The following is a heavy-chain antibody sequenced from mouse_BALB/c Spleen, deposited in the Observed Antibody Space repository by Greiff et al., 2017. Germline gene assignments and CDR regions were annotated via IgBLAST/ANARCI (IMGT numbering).Heavy chain of an antibody. D-gene: IGHD4-1*01. CDR3: ARDWGSFAY. J-gene: IGHJ3*01. Sequence: EVQLQESGPGLVKPSQSLSLTCTVTGYSITSDYAWNWIRQFPGNKLEWMGYISYSGSTSYNPSLKSRISITRDTSKNQFFLQLNSVTTEDTATYYCARDWGSFAYWGQGTLVTVSA. CDR1: GYSITSDYA. CDR2: ISYSGST. V-gene: IGHV3-2*02.